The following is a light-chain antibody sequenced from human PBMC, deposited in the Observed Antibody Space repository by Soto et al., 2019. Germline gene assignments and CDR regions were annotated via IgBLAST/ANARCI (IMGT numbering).Light chain of an antibody. CDR1: HDISTF. V-gene: IGKV1-9*01. Sequence: EIQLTQSPSLLSASIGCRVTITCRASHDISTFLAWYQQKPGKAPKLLIYEASTLQSGVPSRFSGSGSGTEFTLTISGLLPEDCATYYCQQLNSSPLPVGGGTKVDLK. CDR3: QQLNSSPLP. CDR2: EAS. J-gene: IGKJ4*01.